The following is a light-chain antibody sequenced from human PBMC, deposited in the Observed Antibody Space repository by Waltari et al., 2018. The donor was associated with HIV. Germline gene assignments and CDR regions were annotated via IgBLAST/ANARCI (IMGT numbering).Light chain of an antibody. CDR3: QVWDSSSNHVV. V-gene: IGLV3-21*04. J-gene: IGLJ3*02. Sequence: SYVLTPPPSVSVAPGKTARITCEGDNLGGKSVHWYQQKAGHAPVLVIYYDNDRPSGIPERCSGFNSGNTATLTISGVEAGDEADYYCQVWDSSSNHVVFGGGTKLTAL. CDR1: NLGGKS. CDR2: YDN.